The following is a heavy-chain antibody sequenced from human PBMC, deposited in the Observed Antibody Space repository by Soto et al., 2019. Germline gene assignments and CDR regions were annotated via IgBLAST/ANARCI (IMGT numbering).Heavy chain of an antibody. CDR3: ARRSVCSGGSCYPGLNWFDP. J-gene: IGHJ5*02. Sequence: SETLSLTCTVSGGSISSYYWSWIRPPPGKGLEWIGYIYYSGSTNYSPSLKSRVTISVDTSKNQFSLKLSSVTAADTAVYYCARRSVCSGGSCYPGLNWFDPWGQGTLVTVSS. CDR1: GGSISSYY. D-gene: IGHD2-15*01. CDR2: IYYSGST. V-gene: IGHV4-59*08.